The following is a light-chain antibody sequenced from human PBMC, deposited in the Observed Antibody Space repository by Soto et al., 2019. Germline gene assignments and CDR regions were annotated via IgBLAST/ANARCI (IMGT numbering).Light chain of an antibody. V-gene: IGLV2-8*01. CDR2: EVS. CDR3: SSYGGSNNLV. CDR1: SSDVGGYSY. J-gene: IGLJ2*01. Sequence: QSALTQPPSASGSPGQSVTISCTGASSDVGGYSYVSWYQQHPGKAPKLMIYEVSKRPSGVPDRFSGSKSGYTASLTVSGLQAEDEADYYCSSYGGSNNLVFGGGTKVTVL.